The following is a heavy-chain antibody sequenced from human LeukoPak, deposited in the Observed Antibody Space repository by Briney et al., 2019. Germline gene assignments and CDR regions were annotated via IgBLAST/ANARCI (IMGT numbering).Heavy chain of an antibody. CDR2: MNPNSGNT. V-gene: IGHV1-8*01. CDR3: ARDPSDYSNPLPHNWFDP. J-gene: IGHJ5*02. D-gene: IGHD4-11*01. Sequence: ASVKVSCKASGYTFTSYDIHWVRQATGQGLEWMGWMNPNSGNTGYAQKFQGRVTMTRNTSISTAYMELSSLRSEDTAVYYCARDPSDYSNPLPHNWFDPWGQGTLVTVSS. CDR1: GYTFTSYD.